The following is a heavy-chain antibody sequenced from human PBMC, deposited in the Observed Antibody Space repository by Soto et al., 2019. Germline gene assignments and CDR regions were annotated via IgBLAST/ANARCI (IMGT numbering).Heavy chain of an antibody. CDR2: IDPSDSYT. Sequence: EVQRVQSGAEVKKPGESLRISCKVSGYSFTSYWISWVRQMLGKGLEWMGRIDPSDSYTNYSPSFQGHVTISADKSISTAYLQWSSLKASDTAMYYCARQEQWLVGFDPWGQGTLVTVSS. D-gene: IGHD6-19*01. J-gene: IGHJ5*02. V-gene: IGHV5-10-1*01. CDR1: GYSFTSYW. CDR3: ARQEQWLVGFDP.